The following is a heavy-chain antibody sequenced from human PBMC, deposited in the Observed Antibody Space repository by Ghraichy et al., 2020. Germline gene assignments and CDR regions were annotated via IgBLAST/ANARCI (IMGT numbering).Heavy chain of an antibody. V-gene: IGHV1-2*06. Sequence: ASVKVSCKASGYTFTGYYMHWVRQAPGPVLEWMGRINPNSGGTNYAQKFQGRVTMTRDTSISTAYMELSRLRSDDTAVYYCARGELAVAGPSHFQHWGQGTLVTVSS. CDR2: INPNSGGT. CDR1: GYTFTGYY. J-gene: IGHJ1*01. CDR3: ARGELAVAGPSHFQH. D-gene: IGHD6-19*01.